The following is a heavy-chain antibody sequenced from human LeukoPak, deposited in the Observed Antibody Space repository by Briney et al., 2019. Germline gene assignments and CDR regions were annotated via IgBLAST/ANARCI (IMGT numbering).Heavy chain of an antibody. CDR1: GFTFTSYS. V-gene: IGHV3-74*01. CDR3: ARGFHCSSTSCYTGSRYYYYYRDV. J-gene: IGHJ6*03. CDR2: INGDGSTI. Sequence: GGSLRLSCEASGFTFTSYSMNWVRQAPGKGLVWVSLINGDGSTISYADSVKGRFTISRDNAKNSLYLQMNSLRAEDTALYHCARGFHCSSTSCYTGSRYYYYYRDVWGKGTTVTISS. D-gene: IGHD2-2*02.